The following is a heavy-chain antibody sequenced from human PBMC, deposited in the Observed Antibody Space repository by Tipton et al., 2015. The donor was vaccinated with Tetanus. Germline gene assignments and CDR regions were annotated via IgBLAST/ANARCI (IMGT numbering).Heavy chain of an antibody. CDR2: IYYSGST. J-gene: IGHJ2*01. CDR1: GGSISSYY. Sequence: TLSLTCTVSGGSISSYYWSWIRQPPGKGLEWIGYIYYSGSTNYNPSLKSRVTISVDTSKNQFSLKLSSVTAADTAVYYCARAEGRCFDLWGRGTLVTVSS. V-gene: IGHV4-59*01. CDR3: ARAEGRCFDL.